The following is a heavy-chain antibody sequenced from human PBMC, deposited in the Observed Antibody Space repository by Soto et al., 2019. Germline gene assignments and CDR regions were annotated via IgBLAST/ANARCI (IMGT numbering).Heavy chain of an antibody. CDR2: TYYSGTT. CDR1: GGSISNYY. Sequence: SETLSLTCTVSGGSISNYYWSWIRQPPGKGLEWIGNTYYSGTTNYNPSLKSRVTISIDTSKNHFSLNLNSVTAADTAVYYCAVSTGSSQYYFDYWGQGALVTVSS. V-gene: IGHV4-59*01. J-gene: IGHJ4*02. CDR3: AVSTGSSQYYFDY. D-gene: IGHD6-6*01.